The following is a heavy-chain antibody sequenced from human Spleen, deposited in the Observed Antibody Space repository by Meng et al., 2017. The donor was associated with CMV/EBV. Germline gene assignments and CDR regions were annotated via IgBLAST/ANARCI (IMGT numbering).Heavy chain of an antibody. V-gene: IGHV4-61*01. CDR1: SVSSGSYY. Sequence: SVSSGSYYWSWIRQPPGKGLEWIWYIYYSGSTNYNPSLKSRVTISVDTSKNQFSLKLSSVTAADTAVYYCAREPNCSGGSCYSHRFDPWGQGTLVTVSS. CDR2: IYYSGST. J-gene: IGHJ5*02. D-gene: IGHD2-15*01. CDR3: AREPNCSGGSCYSHRFDP.